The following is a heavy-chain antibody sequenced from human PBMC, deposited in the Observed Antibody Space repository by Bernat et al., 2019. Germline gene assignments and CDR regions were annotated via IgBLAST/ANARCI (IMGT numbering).Heavy chain of an antibody. CDR1: GGSISSSSYY. CDR2: IYYSGST. Sequence: QLQLQESGPGLVKPSETLSLTCTVSGGSISSSSYYWGWIRQPPGKGLEWIGSIYYSGSTYYNPSLKSRVTISVDTSKNQFSLKLSSVTAAETAVYYCARQQTPYDFWSGYYGEAFDYWGQGTLVTVSS. V-gene: IGHV4-39*01. J-gene: IGHJ4*02. CDR3: ARQQTPYDFWSGYYGEAFDY. D-gene: IGHD3-3*01.